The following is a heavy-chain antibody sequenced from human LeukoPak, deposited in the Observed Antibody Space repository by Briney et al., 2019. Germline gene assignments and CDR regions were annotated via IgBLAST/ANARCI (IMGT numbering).Heavy chain of an antibody. Sequence: GGSLRLSCAASGFTFSSYAMSWVRQAPGKGLEWVSAISGSGGSTYYADSVKGRFTISRDNSKNTLYLQMSSLRAEDTAVYYCAKKPHYGDYWYYYYMDVWGKGTTVTVSS. CDR2: ISGSGGST. V-gene: IGHV3-23*01. CDR1: GFTFSSYA. CDR3: AKKPHYGDYWYYYYMDV. D-gene: IGHD4-17*01. J-gene: IGHJ6*03.